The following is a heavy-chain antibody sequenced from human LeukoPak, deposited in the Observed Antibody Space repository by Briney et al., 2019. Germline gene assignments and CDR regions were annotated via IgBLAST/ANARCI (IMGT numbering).Heavy chain of an antibody. D-gene: IGHD3-22*01. CDR2: ISYDGSNK. V-gene: IGHV3-30*18. Sequence: GGSLRLSCAASGFTSSSYGMHWVRQAPGKGLEWVAVISYDGSNKYYPDSVKRRFTISRTNSKNTLYLQMNSMRADDTAVYYCEKEGYYYDSSGYNYYYGMDAWGQGKTVTASS. CDR3: EKEGYYYDSSGYNYYYGMDA. CDR1: GFTSSSYG. J-gene: IGHJ6*02.